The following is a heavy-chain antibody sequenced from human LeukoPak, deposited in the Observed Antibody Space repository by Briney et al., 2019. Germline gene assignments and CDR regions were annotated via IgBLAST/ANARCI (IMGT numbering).Heavy chain of an antibody. CDR1: GFTFSNSG. V-gene: IGHV3-23*01. Sequence: GGSLRLSCAASGFTFSNSGMSWVRQAPGKGLAWVSSISDSGGGTYYADSVKGRFTISRDNSKNTLYLQMNSLGAEDTAVYYCAKTVAAAGTWGQGTLVTVSS. D-gene: IGHD6-13*01. CDR3: AKTVAAAGT. CDR2: ISDSGGGT. J-gene: IGHJ5*02.